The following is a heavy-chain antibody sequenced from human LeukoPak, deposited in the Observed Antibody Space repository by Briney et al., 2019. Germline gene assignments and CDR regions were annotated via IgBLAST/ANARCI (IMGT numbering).Heavy chain of an antibody. CDR3: ARAHDSTEIDAFDI. Sequence: SETLSLTCTVSGGSISSYYWSWFRQPAGKGLEWIGRIYTSGSTNYSPSLKTRVTMSVDTSRNQFSLKLRSVTAADTAVYYCARAHDSTEIDAFDIWGQGTMVTVSS. D-gene: IGHD3-22*01. J-gene: IGHJ3*02. V-gene: IGHV4-4*07. CDR2: IYTSGST. CDR1: GGSISSYY.